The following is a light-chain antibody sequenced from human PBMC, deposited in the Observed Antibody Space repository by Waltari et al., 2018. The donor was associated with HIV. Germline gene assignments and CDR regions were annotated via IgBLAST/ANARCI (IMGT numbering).Light chain of an antibody. CDR3: QHYNTSSPWT. CDR2: KAS. J-gene: IGKJ1*01. CDR1: QSIDTW. Sequence: DIQMTQSPSTLSTSAGDRLTITCRASQSIDTWLAWYQQKSGKAPKLLVYKASSLESGVPSRFSGSGSGTEFTLTISSLQPDDIATYYCQHYNTSSPWTFGQGTRVDI. V-gene: IGKV1-5*03.